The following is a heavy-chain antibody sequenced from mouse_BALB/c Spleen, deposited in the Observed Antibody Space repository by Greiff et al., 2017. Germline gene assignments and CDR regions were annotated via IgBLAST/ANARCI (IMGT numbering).Heavy chain of an antibody. J-gene: IGHJ3*01. CDR3: ARGIYYDYPLFAY. Sequence: DVMLVESGGGLVQPGGSLKLSCAASGFTFSSYTMSWVRQTPEKRLEWVAYISNGGGSTYYPDTVKGRFTISRDNAKNTLYLQMSSLKSEDTAMYYCARGIYYDYPLFAYWGQGTLVTVSA. CDR2: ISNGGGST. CDR1: GFTFSSYT. V-gene: IGHV5-12-2*01. D-gene: IGHD2-4*01.